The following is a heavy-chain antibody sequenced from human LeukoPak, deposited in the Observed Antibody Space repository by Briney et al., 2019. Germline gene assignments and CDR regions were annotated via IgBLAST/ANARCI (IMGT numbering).Heavy chain of an antibody. CDR2: ISGSGGST. CDR1: GFTFAGDA. Sequence: QPGGSLRLSYPPSGFTFAGDAMTCVRQAPGKGLEWVSLISGSGGSTYYADVVKGRFTISRDNSKNALYLRMNSLRAEDTAVYYCAHWCSSGPCDYWGQGTLVTVSS. CDR3: AHWCSSGPCDY. D-gene: IGHD6-6*01. J-gene: IGHJ4*02. V-gene: IGHV3-23*01.